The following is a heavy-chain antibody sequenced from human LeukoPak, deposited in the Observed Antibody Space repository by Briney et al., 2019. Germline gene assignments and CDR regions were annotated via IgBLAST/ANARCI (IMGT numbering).Heavy chain of an antibody. CDR2: IYYSGST. CDR3: ARGRWLTYVDY. CDR1: GGSISSSSYY. J-gene: IGHJ4*02. Sequence: SETLSLTCTVSGGSISSSSYYWSWIRQPPGKGLEWIGYIYYSGSTNYNPSLKSRVTISVDTSKNQFSLKLSSVTAADTAVYYCARGRWLTYVDYWGQGTLVTVSS. D-gene: IGHD5-24*01. V-gene: IGHV4-61*01.